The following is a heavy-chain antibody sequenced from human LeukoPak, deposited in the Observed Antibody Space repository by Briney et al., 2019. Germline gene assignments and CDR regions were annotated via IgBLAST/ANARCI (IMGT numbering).Heavy chain of an antibody. J-gene: IGHJ6*02. CDR2: MSFDGSE. V-gene: IGHV3-30*03. Sequence: PGESLRLSCAASGIRFSNSIIHWARQAPDKGLEWVAAMSFDGSEYYADSVEGRFTLSRDNSKNTAYLQMNSLRPEDTAVYYCARENRPHGMDVWGQGTTVTVSS. CDR3: ARENRPHGMDV. CDR1: GIRFSNSI.